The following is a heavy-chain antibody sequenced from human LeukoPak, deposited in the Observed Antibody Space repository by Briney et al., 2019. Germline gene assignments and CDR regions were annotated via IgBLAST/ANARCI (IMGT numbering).Heavy chain of an antibody. J-gene: IGHJ6*02. CDR2: IKQDGSEK. CDR3: AKDQYSSSWYADYYYYYGMDV. D-gene: IGHD6-13*01. CDR1: GFTFSSYW. Sequence: PGGSLRLSCAASGFTFSSYWMSWVRQAPGKGLEWVANIKQDGSEKYYVDSVKGRFTISRDNSKNTLYLQMNSLRAEDTAVYYCAKDQYSSSWYADYYYYYGMDVWGQGTTVTVSS. V-gene: IGHV3-7*01.